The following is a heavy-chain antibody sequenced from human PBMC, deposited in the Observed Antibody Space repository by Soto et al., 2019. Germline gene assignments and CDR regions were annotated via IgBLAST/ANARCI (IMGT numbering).Heavy chain of an antibody. CDR3: ARDGGRHSGGIVY. V-gene: IGHV1-69*01. J-gene: IGHJ4*02. CDR1: GGTFSSYS. CDR2: IIPIFGTA. Sequence: QVQLVQSGAEVKKPGSSVKVSCKASGGTFSSYSINWVRQAPGQGLEWMGEIIPIFGTANYAQKFQGRVTITADESTSTAYLELSSLRSEDTAVYYCARDGGRHSGGIVYWGQGTLVTFSS. D-gene: IGHD1-26*01.